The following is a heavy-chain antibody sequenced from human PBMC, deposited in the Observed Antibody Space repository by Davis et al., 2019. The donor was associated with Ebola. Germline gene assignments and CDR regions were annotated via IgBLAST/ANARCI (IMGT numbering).Heavy chain of an antibody. CDR1: GGSIDTSF. Sequence: SETLSLSCTVSGGSIDTSFCPWIRQPPGKGLEWIGNVHYLGNTYYTPSLKSRVIMSVDTPKNQFSLKLSSVTAADTAVYYCARGNYGDYIVLSYYNMDVGGQGTTVTVSS. J-gene: IGHJ6*02. CDR3: ARGNYGDYIVLSYYNMDV. D-gene: IGHD4-17*01. V-gene: IGHV4-59*01. CDR2: VHYLGNT.